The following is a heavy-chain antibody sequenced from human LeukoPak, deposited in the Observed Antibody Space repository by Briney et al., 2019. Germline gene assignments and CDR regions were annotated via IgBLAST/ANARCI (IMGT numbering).Heavy chain of an antibody. CDR3: ARDRALQLPDY. CDR1: GYTFTSYI. V-gene: IGHV1-18*01. J-gene: IGHJ4*02. D-gene: IGHD1-1*01. Sequence: ASVKVSCKASGYTFTSYIISWVRQAPGQGLEWMGWINAYNGNTDYAQRVQGRATMTTDTSTSTAYMELRSLRSDDTAVYYSARDRALQLPDYWGQGTLVIVSS. CDR2: INAYNGNT.